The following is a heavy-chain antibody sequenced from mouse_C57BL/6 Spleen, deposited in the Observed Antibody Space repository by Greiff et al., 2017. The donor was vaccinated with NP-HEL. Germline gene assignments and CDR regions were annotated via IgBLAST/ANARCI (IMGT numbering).Heavy chain of an antibody. CDR1: GYTFTSYW. Sequence: QVQLQQPGAELVRPGTSVKLSCKASGYTFTSYWMHWVKQRPGQGLEWIGVIDPSDSYTNYNQKFKGKATLTVDTSSSTAYMQLSSLTSEDSAVYYCASYYYGPNYFDYWGQGTTLTVSS. CDR3: ASYYYGPNYFDY. J-gene: IGHJ2*01. CDR2: IDPSDSYT. V-gene: IGHV1-59*01. D-gene: IGHD1-1*01.